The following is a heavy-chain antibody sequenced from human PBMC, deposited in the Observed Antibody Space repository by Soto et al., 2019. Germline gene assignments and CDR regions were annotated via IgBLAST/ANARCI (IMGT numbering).Heavy chain of an antibody. CDR3: AKDSAEEPYNWFDP. CDR2: ISGSGGST. D-gene: IGHD1-26*01. CDR1: GFTFVSYA. V-gene: IGHV3-23*01. Sequence: RGSLRPSCAASGFTFVSYAISCVRHSPGKWLEWVSAISGSGGSTYYADSVKGRFTISRDNSKNTLYLQMNSPRAEDTAVYYCAKDSAEEPYNWFDPWGQGTLVTVSS. J-gene: IGHJ5*02.